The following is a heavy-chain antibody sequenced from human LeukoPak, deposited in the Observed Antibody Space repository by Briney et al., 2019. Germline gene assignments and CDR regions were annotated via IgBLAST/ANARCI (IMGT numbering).Heavy chain of an antibody. J-gene: IGHJ4*02. V-gene: IGHV4-59*01. CDR3: ARGGQYDDFDY. D-gene: IGHD3-16*01. CDR1: GASISSFF. CDR2: IFYTGNT. Sequence: SETLSLTCTVSGASISSFFWSWIRQPPGKGLEWVGYIFYTGNTKFNPSLKGRVTISLDTSKKQFSLKLSSVTAADTAVYYCARGGQYDDFDYWGQGTLVTVSS.